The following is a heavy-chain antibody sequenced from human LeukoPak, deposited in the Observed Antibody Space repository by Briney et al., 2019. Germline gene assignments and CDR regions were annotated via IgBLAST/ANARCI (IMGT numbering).Heavy chain of an antibody. D-gene: IGHD3-10*01. Sequence: GESLKISCKASGYTFTHQWIGWVRQKSGSGLEWMGIIYPRDSDTRYSPSFQGHFTISADTSINTAYLEWSRLEASDTGIYYCARHSDVIGAIWGQGTLVTVSS. CDR1: GYTFTHQW. V-gene: IGHV5-51*01. CDR3: ARHSDVIGAI. J-gene: IGHJ4*02. CDR2: IYPRDSDT.